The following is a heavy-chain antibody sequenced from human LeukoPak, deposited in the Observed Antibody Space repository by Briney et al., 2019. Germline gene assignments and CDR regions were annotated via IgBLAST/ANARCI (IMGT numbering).Heavy chain of an antibody. CDR2: IKQHGTEK. D-gene: IGHD6-19*01. Sequence: PGGSLRLSCAASGFTSSNYWMTWVRQAPGKGLEWVANIKQHGTEKYYVDSVKGRFTISRDNVKNSLYLQMNSLRAEDTAVYYCARAWQWLPFDYWGQGTLVIVSS. CDR1: GFTSSNYW. V-gene: IGHV3-7*01. J-gene: IGHJ4*02. CDR3: ARAWQWLPFDY.